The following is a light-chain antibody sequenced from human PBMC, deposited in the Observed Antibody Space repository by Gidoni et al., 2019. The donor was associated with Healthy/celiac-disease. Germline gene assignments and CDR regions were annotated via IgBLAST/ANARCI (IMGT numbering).Light chain of an antibody. V-gene: IGKV1-39*01. CDR3: QQSYSAPQT. Sequence: DIQMTQSPSSLSASVGDRVTITCRASQSISSYLNWYQQKPGKAPKVLIDAASSLQSGVPSRFSGSGSGTDFTLTISSLQPEDFAIYYCQQSYSAPQTFXQXTKVEIK. CDR2: AAS. J-gene: IGKJ1*01. CDR1: QSISSY.